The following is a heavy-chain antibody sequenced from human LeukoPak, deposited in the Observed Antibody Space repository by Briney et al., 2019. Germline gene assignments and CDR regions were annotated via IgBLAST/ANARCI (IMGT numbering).Heavy chain of an antibody. V-gene: IGHV1-8*01. Sequence: ASVKLSCKASGYTFTTYDINWVRQATGQGLEWMGWMSPNSGNTDYAQKFQGRVTMTRDTSINTAYMELSRLTSEDTAVYFCARGVTAGVDFWGQGTLVTVSS. CDR1: GYTFTTYD. CDR3: ARGVTAGVDF. J-gene: IGHJ4*02. CDR2: MSPNSGNT. D-gene: IGHD6-25*01.